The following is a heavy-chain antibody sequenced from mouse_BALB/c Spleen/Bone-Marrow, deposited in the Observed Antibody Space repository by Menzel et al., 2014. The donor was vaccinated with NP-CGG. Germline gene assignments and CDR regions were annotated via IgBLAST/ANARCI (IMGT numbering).Heavy chain of an antibody. CDR1: GYTFSSYW. V-gene: IGHV1-9*01. CDR3: AREDGLWYFDV. D-gene: IGHD1-1*01. Sequence: VQLQQSGAELMKPGASVKISCKATGYTFSSYWIEWVKQRPGHGLEWIGEILPGSGSTNYDEKFKGKATFTADTSSNTAYVQLSSLTSEDPAVYYCAREDGLWYFDVWGAGTTVTVSS. J-gene: IGHJ1*01. CDR2: ILPGSGST.